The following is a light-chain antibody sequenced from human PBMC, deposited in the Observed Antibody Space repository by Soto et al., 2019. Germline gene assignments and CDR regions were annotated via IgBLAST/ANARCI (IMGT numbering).Light chain of an antibody. V-gene: IGLV2-14*03. CDR3: SSYTRRSTVV. J-gene: IGLJ7*01. Sequence: QSALTQPASVSGSRGQSITISCTGTSSDVGVYNYVSWYQQHPGKAPKLIIYNFLNRPSGVSNRFSGSKSGNTASLTISGLQAEDEADYYCSSYTRRSTVVFGGGTQLTVL. CDR1: SSDVGVYNY. CDR2: NFL.